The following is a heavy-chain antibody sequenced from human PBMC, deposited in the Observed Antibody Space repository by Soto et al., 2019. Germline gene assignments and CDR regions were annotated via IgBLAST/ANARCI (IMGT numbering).Heavy chain of an antibody. Sequence: ASVKVSCKASGYTFTGYYMHWVRQATGQGLEWMGWINPNSGGTNYAQKFQGWVTMTRDTSISTAYMELSRLRSDDTAVYYCALEDYYDSSGYRTKRNLDIWGQGTMVTVSS. CDR1: GYTFTGYY. CDR3: ALEDYYDSSGYRTKRNLDI. D-gene: IGHD3-22*01. CDR2: INPNSGGT. V-gene: IGHV1-2*04. J-gene: IGHJ3*02.